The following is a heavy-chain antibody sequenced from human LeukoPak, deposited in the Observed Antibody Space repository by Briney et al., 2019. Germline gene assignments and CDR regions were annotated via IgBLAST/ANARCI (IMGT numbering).Heavy chain of an antibody. CDR3: SGRSGFSSIY. CDR2: IRPDGSEE. CDR1: RFTFNTHG. J-gene: IGHJ4*02. V-gene: IGHV3-7*01. Sequence: GGSLRLSCESSRFTFNTHGMNWVRQAPGKGLEWVANIRPDGSEEFYVDSVKGRFTISRDNAKNLVYLQMSNLRVEDTGVYYCSGRSGFSSIYWGQGILVTVSS. D-gene: IGHD2-2*01.